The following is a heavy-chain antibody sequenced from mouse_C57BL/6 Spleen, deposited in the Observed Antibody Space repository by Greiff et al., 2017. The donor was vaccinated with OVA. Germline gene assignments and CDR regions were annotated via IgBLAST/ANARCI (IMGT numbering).Heavy chain of an antibody. CDR3: ARETTVVGDY. D-gene: IGHD1-1*01. CDR2: IDPSDSYT. J-gene: IGHJ2*01. V-gene: IGHV1-59*01. CDR1: GYTFTSYW. Sequence: VQLQQPGAELVRPGTSVKLSCKASGYTFTSYWMHWVKQRPGQGLEWIGVIDPSDSYTNYNQKFKGKATLTVDTSSSTAYMQLSSLTSEDSAVYYGARETTVVGDYWGQGTTLTVSS.